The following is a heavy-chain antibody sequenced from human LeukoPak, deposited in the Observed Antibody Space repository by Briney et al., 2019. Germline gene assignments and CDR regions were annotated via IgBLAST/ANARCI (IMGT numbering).Heavy chain of an antibody. J-gene: IGHJ4*02. CDR3: ARHPGVRAAGFLDY. CDR2: ISGSDGST. D-gene: IGHD6-13*01. V-gene: IGHV3-23*01. CDR1: GFTFITYG. Sequence: GGSLGLSCRASGFTFITYGLSWVRQAPGKGLEWVSGISGSDGSTYYADSVKGRITISRDNSKNTLYLQMNSLRADDTAVYYCARHPGVRAAGFLDYWGQGTPVTVSS.